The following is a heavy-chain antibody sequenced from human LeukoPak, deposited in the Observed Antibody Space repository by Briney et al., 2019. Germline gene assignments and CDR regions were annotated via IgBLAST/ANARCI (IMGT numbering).Heavy chain of an antibody. V-gene: IGHV3-48*01. CDR2: ISSSSRTI. D-gene: IGHD3-3*01. Sequence: PGGSLRLSCAASGFTFSSYNMNWVRQAPGKGLEWVSYISSSSRTIYYADSVKGRFTISRDNAKNSLYLQMSSLRAEDTAVYYCATNYDFRSGYLNWGQGTLVTVSS. CDR1: GFTFSSYN. J-gene: IGHJ4*02. CDR3: ATNYDFRSGYLN.